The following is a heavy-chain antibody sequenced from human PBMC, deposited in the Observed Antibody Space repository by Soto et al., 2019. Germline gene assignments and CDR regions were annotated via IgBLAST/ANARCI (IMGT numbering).Heavy chain of an antibody. CDR1: GFTFSDYY. J-gene: IGHJ3*02. V-gene: IGHV3-11*06. CDR2: ISSSSSYT. CDR3: ARGDSGWELPTPNDAFDI. Sequence: GGSLRLSCAGSGFTFSDYYMSWIRQAPGKGLEWVSYISSSSSYTNYADSVKGRFTISRDNAKNSLYLQMNSLRAEDTAVYYCARGDSGWELPTPNDAFDIWGQGTMVTVSS. D-gene: IGHD1-26*01.